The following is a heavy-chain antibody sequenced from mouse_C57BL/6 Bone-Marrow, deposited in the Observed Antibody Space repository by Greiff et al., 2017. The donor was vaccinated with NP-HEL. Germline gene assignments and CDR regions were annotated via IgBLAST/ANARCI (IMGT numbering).Heavy chain of an antibody. CDR2: INPNNGGT. CDR3: AREPLYYYGSTPYYFDY. Sequence: EVQLQQSGPELVKPGASVKISCKASGYTFTDYYMNWVKQSHGKSLEWIGDINPNNGGTSYNQKFKGKATLTVDKSSSTAYMELRSLTSEDSAVYYCAREPLYYYGSTPYYFDYWGQGTTLTVSS. J-gene: IGHJ2*01. CDR1: GYTFTDYY. V-gene: IGHV1-26*01. D-gene: IGHD1-1*01.